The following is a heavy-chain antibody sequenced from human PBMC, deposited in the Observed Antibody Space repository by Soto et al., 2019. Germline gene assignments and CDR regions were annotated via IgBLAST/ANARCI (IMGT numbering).Heavy chain of an antibody. Sequence: QITLKESGPTLVKPTQTLMLTCTFSGFSLSTSGVGVRWIRQPPGKALEWLASVYWDDDKRYSPSLESRLTITKGTSTNQVVLTLTGMDPVDTATYYCARLAYYGSGSYTYWGQGTRVTVSS. D-gene: IGHD3-10*01. V-gene: IGHV2-5*02. CDR1: GFSLSTSGVG. J-gene: IGHJ4*02. CDR2: VYWDDDK. CDR3: ARLAYYGSGSYTY.